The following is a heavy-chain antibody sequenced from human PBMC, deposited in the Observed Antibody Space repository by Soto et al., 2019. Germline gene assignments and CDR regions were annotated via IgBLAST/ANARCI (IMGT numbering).Heavy chain of an antibody. V-gene: IGHV3-48*03. CDR1: GFTFSSYE. CDR2: ISSSGSTI. CDR3: ARGISGSYSDLDY. D-gene: IGHD1-26*01. Sequence: PGGSLRLSCAASGFTFSSYEMNWVRQAPGKGLEWVSYISSSGSTIYYADSVKGRFTISRDNAKNSLYLQMNSLRAEDTAVYYCARGISGSYSDLDYWGQGTLVTVSS. J-gene: IGHJ4*02.